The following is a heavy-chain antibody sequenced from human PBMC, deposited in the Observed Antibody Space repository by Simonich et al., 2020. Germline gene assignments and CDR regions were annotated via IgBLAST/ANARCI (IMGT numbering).Heavy chain of an antibody. Sequence: EVQLLESGGGLVQPGGSLRLSCAASGFTFSSYAMSWVRQAPGKGVGGVSAISGSGGSTYYADSVKGRFTISRDNSENTLYLQMNSLRAEDTAVYYCAKDSSLVGATDWFDPWGQGTLVTVSS. CDR2: ISGSGGST. CDR3: AKDSSLVGATDWFDP. CDR1: GFTFSSYA. D-gene: IGHD1-26*01. J-gene: IGHJ5*02. V-gene: IGHV3-23*01.